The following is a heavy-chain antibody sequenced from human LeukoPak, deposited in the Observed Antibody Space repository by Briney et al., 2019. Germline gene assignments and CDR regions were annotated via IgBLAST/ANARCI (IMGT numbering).Heavy chain of an antibody. V-gene: IGHV5-51*01. CDR3: ARQDCSGGSCYLDAFDI. Sequence: GESLKISCKGSGYSFTSYWIGWVRQMPGKSLEWMGIIYPGDSDTRYSPSFQGQVTISADKSISTAYLQWSSLKASDTAMYYCARQDCSGGSCYLDAFDIWGQGTMVTVSS. J-gene: IGHJ3*02. D-gene: IGHD2-15*01. CDR1: GYSFTSYW. CDR2: IYPGDSDT.